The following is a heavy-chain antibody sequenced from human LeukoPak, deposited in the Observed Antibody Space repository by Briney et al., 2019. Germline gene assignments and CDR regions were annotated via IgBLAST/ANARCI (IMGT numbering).Heavy chain of an antibody. CDR2: IYHGGST. CDR1: GYSISGGYY. J-gene: IGHJ3*02. V-gene: IGHV4-38-2*02. D-gene: IGHD3-22*01. CDR3: AREDTMIAWKAFDI. Sequence: SQTLSLTCTVSGYSISGGYYWGWIRQPPGKGLEWIGTIYHGGSTYYNPSLESRVTISLDNSKNHFSLNLTSVTAADTAMYFCAREDTMIAWKAFDIWGQGTMVTVSS.